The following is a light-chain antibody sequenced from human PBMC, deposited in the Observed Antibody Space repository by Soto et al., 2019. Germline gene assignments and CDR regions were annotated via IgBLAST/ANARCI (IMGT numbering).Light chain of an antibody. CDR2: AAS. Sequence: DIQMAQSPSSLSASVGDRVTITCRASQGISTWLAWYQQRPEKAPKPLIYAASSLQSGVPSRFSGSGSGTDFTLTISSLQPEDFATYYCQQYHSLPLTFGGGTKVEIK. J-gene: IGKJ4*01. CDR1: QGISTW. V-gene: IGKV1D-16*01. CDR3: QQYHSLPLT.